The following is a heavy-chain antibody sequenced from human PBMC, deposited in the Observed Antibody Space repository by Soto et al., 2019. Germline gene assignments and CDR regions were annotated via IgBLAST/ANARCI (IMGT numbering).Heavy chain of an antibody. V-gene: IGHV3-48*02. J-gene: IGHJ4*02. D-gene: IGHD2-2*01. CDR2: ISRSSSNI. Sequence: PGGSLRLSCAASGFTFSSYAMSWVRQAPGKGLEWASYISRSSSNIYYADSVKGRFTISRDNARNSLYLQMNTLTDEDTAVYYCARAGTSLGYCSSTSCYEFDYWSQGTLVTVSS. CDR3: ARAGTSLGYCSSTSCYEFDY. CDR1: GFTFSSYA.